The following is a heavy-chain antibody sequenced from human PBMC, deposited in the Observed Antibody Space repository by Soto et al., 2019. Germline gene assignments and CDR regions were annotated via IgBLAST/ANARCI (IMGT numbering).Heavy chain of an antibody. CDR3: AKARQLALDY. D-gene: IGHD6-13*01. J-gene: IGHJ4*02. CDR1: GFTFSSYG. Sequence: LRLSCAASGFTFSSYGMHWVRQAPGKGLEWVAVISYDGSNKYYADSVKGRFTISRDNSKNTLYLQMNSLRAEDTAVYYCAKARQLALDYWGQGTLVTVSS. V-gene: IGHV3-30*18. CDR2: ISYDGSNK.